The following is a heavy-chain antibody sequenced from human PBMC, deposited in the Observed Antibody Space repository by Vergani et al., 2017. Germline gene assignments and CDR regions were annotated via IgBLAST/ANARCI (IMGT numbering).Heavy chain of an antibody. CDR2: IWYDGSNK. CDR1: GFTFSSYG. V-gene: IGHV3-33*01. CDR3: ARDARPNTIFGVVNELDY. Sequence: QVQLVESGGGVVQPGRSLRLSCAASGFTFSSYGMHWVRQAPGKGLEWVAVIWYDGSNKYYADSVKGRFTISRDNSKNTLYLQMNSLRAEDTAVYYCARDARPNTIFGVVNELDYWGQGTLVTVSS. J-gene: IGHJ4*02. D-gene: IGHD3-3*01.